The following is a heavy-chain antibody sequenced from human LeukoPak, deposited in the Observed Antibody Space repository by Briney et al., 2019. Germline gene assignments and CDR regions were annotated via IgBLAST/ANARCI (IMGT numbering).Heavy chain of an antibody. CDR2: IYYSGST. D-gene: IGHD2-8*01. J-gene: IGHJ6*03. Sequence: SETLSLTCTVSGGSISSSSYYWGWIRQPPGKGLEWIGSIYYSGSTNYNPSLKSRVTISVDTSKNQFSLKLSSVTAADTAVYYCARGLFRSRPRLKYMDVWGKGTTVTVSS. V-gene: IGHV4-39*07. CDR3: ARGLFRSRPRLKYMDV. CDR1: GGSISSSSYY.